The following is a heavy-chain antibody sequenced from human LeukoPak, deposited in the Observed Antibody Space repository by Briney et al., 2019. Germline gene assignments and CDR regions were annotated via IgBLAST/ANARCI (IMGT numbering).Heavy chain of an antibody. CDR1: GGSISSYY. V-gene: IGHV4-59*01. D-gene: IGHD3-9*01. CDR2: IYYSGST. Sequence: SETLSLTCTVSGGSISSYYWSWIRQPPGKGLEWIGYIYYSGSTNYNPSLKSRVTISVDTSKNQFSLKLSSVTAVDTAVYYCAGGDILTGYWFFDYWGQGTLVTVSS. CDR3: AGGDILTGYWFFDY. J-gene: IGHJ4*02.